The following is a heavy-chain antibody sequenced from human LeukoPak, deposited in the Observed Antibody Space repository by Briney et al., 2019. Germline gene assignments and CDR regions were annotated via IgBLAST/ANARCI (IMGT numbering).Heavy chain of an antibody. D-gene: IGHD6-6*01. Sequence: SETLSLTGTVSGGSISSSAHKWGWIRQPPGEGLEWIGHMHFGGTTLYNPPLKSRVTLSVDTYKNQFSLSLRSVTAADTAVYYCARHRSGSSEFDPWGQGILVTVSS. CDR3: ARHRSGSSEFDP. J-gene: IGHJ5*02. CDR2: MHFGGTT. V-gene: IGHV4-39*01. CDR1: GGSISSSAHK.